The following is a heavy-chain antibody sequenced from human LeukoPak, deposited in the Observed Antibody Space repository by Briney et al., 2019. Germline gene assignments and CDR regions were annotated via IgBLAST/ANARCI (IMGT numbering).Heavy chain of an antibody. J-gene: IGHJ5*02. D-gene: IGHD5-18*01. CDR2: ISYDGSNK. CDR3: ARVRGYSYGYEGWFDP. V-gene: IGHV3-30-3*01. CDR1: GFTFSSYA. Sequence: GGSLRLSCAASGFTFSSYAMHWVRQAPGKGLEWVAVISYDGSNKYYADSVKGRFTISRDNSKNTLYLQMNSLRAEDTAVYYCARVRGYSYGYEGWFDPWGQGTLVTVSS.